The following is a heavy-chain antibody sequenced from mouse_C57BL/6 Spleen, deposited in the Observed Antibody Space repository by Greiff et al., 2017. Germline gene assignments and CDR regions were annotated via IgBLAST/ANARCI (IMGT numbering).Heavy chain of an antibody. CDR3: ARNYYGSSYGWYFDV. J-gene: IGHJ1*03. Sequence: SGAELVRPGASVKMSCKASGYTFTSYNMHWVKQTPRQGLEWIGALYPGNGDTSYNQKFKGKATLTVDKSSSTAYMQLSSLTSEDSAVYFCARNYYGSSYGWYFDVWGTGTTVTVSS. V-gene: IGHV1-12*01. D-gene: IGHD1-1*01. CDR1: GYTFTSYN. CDR2: LYPGNGDT.